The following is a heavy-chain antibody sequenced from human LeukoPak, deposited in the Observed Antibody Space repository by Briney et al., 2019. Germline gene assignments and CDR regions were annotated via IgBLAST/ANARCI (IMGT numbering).Heavy chain of an antibody. CDR3: ARRDYGDSPNYYYYYMDV. D-gene: IGHD4-17*01. Sequence: SETLSLTCAVSGGSISSGNWWSWVRQPPGKGLEWIGEIYHSGSTNYNPSLKSRVTISVDTSKNQFSLKLSSVTAADTAVYYCARRDYGDSPNYYYYYMDVWGKGTTVTISS. V-gene: IGHV4-4*02. CDR2: IYHSGST. J-gene: IGHJ6*03. CDR1: GGSISSGNW.